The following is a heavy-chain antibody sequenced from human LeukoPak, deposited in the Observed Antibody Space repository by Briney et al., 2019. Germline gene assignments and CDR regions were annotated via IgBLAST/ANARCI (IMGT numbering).Heavy chain of an antibody. J-gene: IGHJ4*02. CDR2: ISYDGSNK. CDR3: TTGESGSYGPPLGFDY. CDR1: GFTFSSYA. D-gene: IGHD1-26*01. V-gene: IGHV3-30-3*01. Sequence: GGSLRLSCAASGFTFSSYAMHWVRQAPGKGLEWVAVISYDGSNKYYADSVKGRFTISRDNSKNTLYLQMNSLKTEDTAVYYCTTGESGSYGPPLGFDYWGQGTLVTVSS.